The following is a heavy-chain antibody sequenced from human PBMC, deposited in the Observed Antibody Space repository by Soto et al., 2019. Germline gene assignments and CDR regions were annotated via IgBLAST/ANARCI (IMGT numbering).Heavy chain of an antibody. CDR2: ISSNGDST. CDR1: GFTFSMFS. CDR3: VHPRSTVQIPPT. D-gene: IGHD4-17*01. J-gene: IGHJ5*02. V-gene: IGHV3-64D*06. Sequence: GGSLRLSCSASGFTFSMFSMHWVRQAPGKGLEYVSGISSNGDSTYYADSVKGRFTISRDNSKDTLYLQMSSLRAVDTAVYYCVHPRSTVQIPPTWGQGTLVTVS.